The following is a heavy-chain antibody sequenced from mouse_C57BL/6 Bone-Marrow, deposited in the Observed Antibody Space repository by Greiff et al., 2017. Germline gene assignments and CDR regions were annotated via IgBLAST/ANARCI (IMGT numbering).Heavy chain of an antibody. CDR2: IDPEIGDT. Sequence: VQLQQSGAELVRPGASVKLSCTASGFNIKDDYIHWVKQRPEQGLEWIGWIDPEIGDTEYASKFQGKATIQSDTSSNTAYLQLSSLTSEDTAVYYCSSFDSNYFDFWGQGTPLAVAS. D-gene: IGHD2-5*01. V-gene: IGHV14-4*01. J-gene: IGHJ2*01. CDR3: SSFDSNYFDF. CDR1: GFNIKDDY.